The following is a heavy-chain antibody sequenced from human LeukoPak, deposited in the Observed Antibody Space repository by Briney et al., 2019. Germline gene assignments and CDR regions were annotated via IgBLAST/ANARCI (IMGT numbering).Heavy chain of an antibody. Sequence: PSETLSLTCTVSGGSMSTYYWSWIRQPPGKGLEWIAYIYHSGSTNYNPSLKSRVTISVDTSKNQFSVKLNSVTAADTAVYYRARDGYGGIDYWGQGILVTVSS. CDR2: IYHSGST. CDR1: GGSMSTYY. D-gene: IGHD4-23*01. V-gene: IGHV4-59*01. J-gene: IGHJ4*02. CDR3: ARDGYGGIDY.